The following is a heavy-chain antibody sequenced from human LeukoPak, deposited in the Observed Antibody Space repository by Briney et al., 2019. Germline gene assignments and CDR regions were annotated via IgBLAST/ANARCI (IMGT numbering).Heavy chain of an antibody. CDR3: AGGPGALHY. CDR2: TYYRSKWYN. V-gene: IGHV6-1*01. CDR1: GDSVSSDSAA. J-gene: IGHJ4*02. Sequence: SQTVSLTCGISGDSVSSDSAAWNWIRQSPSRGLEWLGRTYYRSKWYNNYAVSVRSRITINPDTSKNQFSLQLNSVTPEDTAVYYCAGGPGALHYWGQGTLVTVSS. D-gene: IGHD1-1*01.